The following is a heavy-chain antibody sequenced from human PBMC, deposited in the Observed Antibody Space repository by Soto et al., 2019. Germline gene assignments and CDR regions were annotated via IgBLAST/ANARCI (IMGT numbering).Heavy chain of an antibody. J-gene: IGHJ6*02. Sequence: ASVKVSCKASGYTFTSYGISWVRQAPGQRLEWMAWINGGNGNTRYSQKFQGRVTISRDTSANAVHMELSSLRSEDTAVYYCARAGTVFGLLGNYYGMDVWGQGTTVTVSS. CDR3: ARAGTVFGLLGNYYGMDV. D-gene: IGHD3-3*01. CDR1: GYTFTSYG. CDR2: INGGNGNT. V-gene: IGHV1-3*01.